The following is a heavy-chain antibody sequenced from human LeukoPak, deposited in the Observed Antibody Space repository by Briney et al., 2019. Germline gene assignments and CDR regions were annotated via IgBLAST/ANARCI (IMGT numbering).Heavy chain of an antibody. J-gene: IGHJ4*02. CDR2: IYHSGST. Sequence: SETLSLTCTVSGYSISSGYYWGWLRQPPGKGLEWIGSIYHSGSTYYNPSLKSRVTISVDTSKNQFSLKLSSVTAADTAVYYCARSGGLLPVDGWGQGTLVTISS. CDR3: ARSGGLLPVDG. V-gene: IGHV4-38-2*02. CDR1: GYSISSGYY. D-gene: IGHD2-21*01.